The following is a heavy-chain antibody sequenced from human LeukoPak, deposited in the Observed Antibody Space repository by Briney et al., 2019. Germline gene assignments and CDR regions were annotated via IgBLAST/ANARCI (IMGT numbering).Heavy chain of an antibody. D-gene: IGHD2-21*01. J-gene: IGHJ4*02. Sequence: ASVKVSCKASGCTFSIYGLSWVRQAPGQGLEWMGWISAYNGNTNYAQKLQGRVTMTTDTSTSTAYMELRSLRSDDTAVYYCARDCGGDCYTGSDYGGQGTLVTVSS. CDR3: ARDCGGDCYTGSDY. CDR1: GCTFSIYG. CDR2: ISAYNGNT. V-gene: IGHV1-18*01.